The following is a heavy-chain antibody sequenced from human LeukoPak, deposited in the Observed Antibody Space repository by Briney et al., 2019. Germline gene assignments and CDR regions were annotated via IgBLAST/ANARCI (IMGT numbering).Heavy chain of an antibody. Sequence: PSQTLSLTCTVSGGSISSGSYYWSWIRQPAGKGLEWIGRIYTSGSTNYNPSLKSRVTISVDTSKNQFSLKLSSVTAADTAVYYCARGTMVVTSDYWGQGTLVTVSS. J-gene: IGHJ4*02. CDR3: ARGTMVVTSDY. V-gene: IGHV4-61*02. CDR1: GGSISSGSYY. CDR2: IYTSGST. D-gene: IGHD4-23*01.